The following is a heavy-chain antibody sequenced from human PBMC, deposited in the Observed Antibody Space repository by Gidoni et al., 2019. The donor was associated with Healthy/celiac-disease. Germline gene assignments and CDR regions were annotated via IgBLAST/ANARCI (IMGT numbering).Heavy chain of an antibody. CDR2: ISSSSSYI. J-gene: IGHJ4*02. V-gene: IGHV3-21*01. Sequence: EVQLVESGGGLVKPGGSLRLSCAASGFTFSSYSMNWVRQAPGKGLEWVSSISSSSSYIYYADSVKGRFTISRDNAKNSLYLQMNSLRAEDTAVYYCARDPLFTIFGVVTPEYYFDYWGQGTLVTVSS. D-gene: IGHD3-3*01. CDR1: GFTFSSYS. CDR3: ARDPLFTIFGVVTPEYYFDY.